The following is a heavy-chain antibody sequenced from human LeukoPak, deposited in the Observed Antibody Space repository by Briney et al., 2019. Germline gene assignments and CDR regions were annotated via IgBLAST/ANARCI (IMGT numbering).Heavy chain of an antibody. J-gene: IGHJ4*02. V-gene: IGHV4-30-2*01. D-gene: IGHD3-9*01. CDR1: GGSISSGGYS. Sequence: SQTLSLTCAVSGGSISSGGYSWSWIRQPPGKGLEWIGYIYHSGSTYYNPSLKSRVTMSVDRSKNQFSLKLSSVTAADTAVYYCARTHYDILTHWGQGTLVTVSS. CDR3: ARTHYDILTH. CDR2: IYHSGST.